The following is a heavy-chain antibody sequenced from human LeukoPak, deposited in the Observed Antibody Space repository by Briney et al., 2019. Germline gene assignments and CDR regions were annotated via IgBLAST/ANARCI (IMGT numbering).Heavy chain of an antibody. CDR1: GFTFSSYG. CDR3: AKGLRTGVGPYMGYHYYMDV. Sequence: GGSLRLSCAASGFTFSSYGMHWVRQAPGKGLEWVAVISYDGSNKYYADSVKGRFTISRDNSHNTVSLQMNSLRDEDTGVYFCAKGLRTGVGPYMGYHYYMDVWGKGATVTVSS. D-gene: IGHD3-16*01. V-gene: IGHV3-30*18. CDR2: ISYDGSNK. J-gene: IGHJ6*03.